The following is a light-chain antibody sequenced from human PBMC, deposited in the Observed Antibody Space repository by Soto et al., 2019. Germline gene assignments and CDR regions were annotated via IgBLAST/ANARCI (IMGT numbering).Light chain of an antibody. CDR1: SSDVGNYKY. Sequence: QSALTQPASVSGSPGQSITISCTGTSSDVGNYKYVSWYQQHPGKAPKLMIYEVSNRPSGVSNRFSGSKSGNTASLTISGLXAEDXTDYYCFSYTSSGTYVFGTGTKVTVL. CDR2: EVS. V-gene: IGLV2-14*01. CDR3: FSYTSSGTYV. J-gene: IGLJ1*01.